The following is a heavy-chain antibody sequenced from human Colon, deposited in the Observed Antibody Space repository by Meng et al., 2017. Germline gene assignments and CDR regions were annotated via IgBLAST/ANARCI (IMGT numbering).Heavy chain of an antibody. J-gene: IGHJ4*02. CDR2: SSTYNGNT. D-gene: IGHD6-13*01. CDR3: ARQYSSTWYLFDY. V-gene: IGHV1-18*01. Sequence: QVQLVPTGAEVKKPGASVKFSCKSSGYTFKNFGISWVRQAPGPGLEWMGWSSTYNGNTNYAQKFQGRVTLTTDASTSTAYMEIWSLRSDDTAVYYCARQYSSTWYLFDYWGQGTLVTVSS. CDR1: GYTFKNFG.